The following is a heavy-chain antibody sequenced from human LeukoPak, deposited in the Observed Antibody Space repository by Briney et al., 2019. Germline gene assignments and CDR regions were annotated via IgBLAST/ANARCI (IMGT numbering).Heavy chain of an antibody. CDR2: IKTDGT. CDR3: ARDRNHAMDN. CDR1: GLTFSNYW. V-gene: IGHV3-74*01. J-gene: IGHJ4*02. Sequence: GGSLRLSCAASGLTFSNYWMHWVRQAPGKGLVWVSLIKTDGTSYADSVKGRFTISRDNAKNTLYLQMNCLRDDDTAVYYCARDRNHAMDNWGQGTLVTVSS.